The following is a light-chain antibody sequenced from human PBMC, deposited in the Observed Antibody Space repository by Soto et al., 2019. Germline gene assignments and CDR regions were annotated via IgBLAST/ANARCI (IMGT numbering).Light chain of an antibody. Sequence: AIRRTQSPSSFSASTGDRVSITCLATQDIGTYLAWYQQIPGKAPKLLIYDASTLQSGVPSRFSGSRSGTEFTLTISSLQPDDFAAYYCQQYETYSPWTFGQGTKVDI. V-gene: IGKV1-8*01. J-gene: IGKJ1*01. CDR3: QQYETYSPWT. CDR1: QDIGTY. CDR2: DAS.